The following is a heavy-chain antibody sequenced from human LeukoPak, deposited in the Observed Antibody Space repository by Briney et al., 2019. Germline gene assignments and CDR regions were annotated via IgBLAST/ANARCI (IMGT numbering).Heavy chain of an antibody. J-gene: IGHJ5*02. D-gene: IGHD6-19*01. CDR2: MNPNSGNT. CDR1: GYTFTSYD. CDR3: ARSGAVAGSWFDP. Sequence: ASAKVSCKASGYTFTSYDINWVRQATGQGLEWMGWMNPNSGNTGYAQKFQGRVAMTRNTSMSTAYMELSSLRSEDTAVYYCARSGAVAGSWFDPWGQGTLVTVSS. V-gene: IGHV1-8*01.